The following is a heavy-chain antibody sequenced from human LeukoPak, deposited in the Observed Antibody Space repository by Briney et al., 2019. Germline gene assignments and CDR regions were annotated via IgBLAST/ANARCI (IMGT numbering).Heavy chain of an antibody. D-gene: IGHD4-17*01. CDR1: GLTLSRHW. CDR3: ARGHGDYIDY. V-gene: IGHV3-7*02. Sequence: GGSLRLSCAASGLTLSRHWMSWVRQAPGKGLEWVANINEDGRQKHHVDSVKGRFSISRDNAKNTLYLQMNSLRAEDTAVYYCARGHGDYIDYWGQGTLVTVSS. CDR2: INEDGRQK. J-gene: IGHJ4*02.